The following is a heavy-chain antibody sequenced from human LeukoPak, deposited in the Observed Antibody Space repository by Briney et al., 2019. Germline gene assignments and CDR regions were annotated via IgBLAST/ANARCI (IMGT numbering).Heavy chain of an antibody. CDR3: ARVTGYYYDSSGYPNDWYFDL. CDR1: GYTFSGYY. J-gene: IGHJ2*01. CDR2: INPKSGGT. D-gene: IGHD3-22*01. Sequence: ASVKVSCKASGYTFSGYYMHWVRQAPGQGLEWMGWINPKSGGTNYAQKFQGRVTMTRDTSISTAYMELSRLRSDDTAVYFCARVTGYYYDSSGYPNDWYFDLRGRGTLVTVSS. V-gene: IGHV1-2*02.